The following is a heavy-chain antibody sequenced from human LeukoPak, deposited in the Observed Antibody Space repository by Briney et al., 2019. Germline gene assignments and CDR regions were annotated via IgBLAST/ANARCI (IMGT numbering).Heavy chain of an antibody. Sequence: GSLRLSCAASGFTFNSYSMNCVRQPPGKKLEEFSSIKSSSTYIYYADSVKGRFTVSRNNAENSLYLQMNSLRAEDTAVYYCSRVLYSSGWVFGGYCAMDVWGQGTTVTVSS. CDR3: SRVLYSSGWVFGGYCAMDV. D-gene: IGHD6-19*01. J-gene: IGHJ6*02. CDR1: GFTFNSYS. V-gene: IGHV3-21*01. CDR2: IKSSSTYI.